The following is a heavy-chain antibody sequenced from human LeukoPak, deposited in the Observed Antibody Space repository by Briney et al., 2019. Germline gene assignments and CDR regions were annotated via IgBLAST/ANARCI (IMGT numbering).Heavy chain of an antibody. Sequence: ASVKVSCKASGYTFTGYYMHWVRQAPGQGLEWMGWIDPNTGGKKYAQKFQGRVTMTSDTSISTAYMELSGLRSDDTAVYYCAKALSIAVEGWFDPWGQGTLVTVSS. CDR2: IDPNTGGK. V-gene: IGHV1-2*02. D-gene: IGHD6-19*01. J-gene: IGHJ5*02. CDR3: AKALSIAVEGWFDP. CDR1: GYTFTGYY.